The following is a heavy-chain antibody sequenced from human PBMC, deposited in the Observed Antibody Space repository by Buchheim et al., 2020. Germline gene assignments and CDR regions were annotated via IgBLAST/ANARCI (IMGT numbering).Heavy chain of an antibody. Sequence: QVQLVESGGGVVQPGRSLRLSCAASGFTFSSYAMHWVRQAPGKGLEWVAVISYDGSNKYYADSVKGRFTISRDNSKNTLYLQMNSLRAEDTAVYYCARPQGGGWHRYYYGMDVWGQGTT. D-gene: IGHD6-19*01. CDR1: GFTFSSYA. CDR2: ISYDGSNK. V-gene: IGHV3-30-3*01. CDR3: ARPQGGGWHRYYYGMDV. J-gene: IGHJ6*02.